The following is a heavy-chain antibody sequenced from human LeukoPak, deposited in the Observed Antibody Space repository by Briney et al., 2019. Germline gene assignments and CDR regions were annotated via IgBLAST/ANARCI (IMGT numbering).Heavy chain of an antibody. V-gene: IGHV3-23*01. CDR1: GFTVSSNY. Sequence: GGSLRLSCAASGFTVSSNYMSWVRQAPGKGLEWVSAISGSGGSTYYADSVKGRFTISRDNSKNTLYLQMNSLRAEDTAVYYCAKDGYDSSGYFRLNWFDPWGQGTLVTVSS. CDR3: AKDGYDSSGYFRLNWFDP. J-gene: IGHJ5*02. CDR2: ISGSGGST. D-gene: IGHD3-22*01.